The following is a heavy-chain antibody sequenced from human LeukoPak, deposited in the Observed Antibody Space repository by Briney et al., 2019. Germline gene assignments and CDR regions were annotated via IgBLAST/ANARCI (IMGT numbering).Heavy chain of an antibody. CDR2: ISWNSGSI. CDR3: AKDTMVRGVIDYYMDV. Sequence: PGRSLRLSCAASGFTFDDYAMHWVRQAPGKGLEWVSGISWNSGSIGYADSVKGRFTISRDNAKNSLYLQMNSLRAEDTALYYCAKDTMVRGVIDYYMDVWAKGPRSPSP. J-gene: IGHJ6*03. V-gene: IGHV3-9*01. CDR1: GFTFDDYA. D-gene: IGHD3-10*01.